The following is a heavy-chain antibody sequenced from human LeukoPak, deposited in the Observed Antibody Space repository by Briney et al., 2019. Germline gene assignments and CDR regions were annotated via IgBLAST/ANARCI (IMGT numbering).Heavy chain of an antibody. CDR2: ISSSGSTI. CDR3: ARDLDWGAFDA. CDR1: GFTFSDYY. J-gene: IGHJ5*02. D-gene: IGHD3-9*01. Sequence: GGSLRLSCAASGFTFSDYYMSWIRQAPGKGLEWVSYISSSGSTIYYADSVKGRFTISRDNAKNSLYLQMNSLKAEDTALYYCARDLDWGAFDAWGQGTLVTVSS. V-gene: IGHV3-11*01.